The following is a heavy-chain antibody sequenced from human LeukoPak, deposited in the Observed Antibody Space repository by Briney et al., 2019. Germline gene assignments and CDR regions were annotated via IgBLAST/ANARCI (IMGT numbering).Heavy chain of an antibody. D-gene: IGHD4-11*01. CDR2: INWRSDTV. CDR3: TKERDYSNRHQAAYFDL. CDR1: GFNFDDYS. Sequence: GGSLRLSCAASGFNFDDYSMHWVRQAPGKGLEWVSGINWRSDTVAYADSVKGRFAISRDNAKNSLYLQMNSLSPEDAALYYCTKERDYSNRHQAAYFDLWGQGTLVTVSS. J-gene: IGHJ4*02. V-gene: IGHV3-9*01.